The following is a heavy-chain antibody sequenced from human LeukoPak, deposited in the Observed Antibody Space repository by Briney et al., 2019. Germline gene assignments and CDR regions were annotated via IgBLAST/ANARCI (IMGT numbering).Heavy chain of an antibody. J-gene: IGHJ4*02. D-gene: IGHD1-26*01. CDR2: ISYDGSNK. Sequence: PGGSLRLSCAGSGFTVNSNYMTWVRQAPGKGLEWVAVISYDGSNKYYADSVKGRFTISRDNSKNTLYLQMNSLRAEDTAVYYCAKEGDLVGATPFDYWGQGTLVTVSS. CDR3: AKEGDLVGATPFDY. V-gene: IGHV3-30*18. CDR1: GFTVNSNY.